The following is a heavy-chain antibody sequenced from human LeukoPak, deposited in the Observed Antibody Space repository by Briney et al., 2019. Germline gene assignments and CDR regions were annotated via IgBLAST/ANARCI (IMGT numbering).Heavy chain of an antibody. CDR3: AKDPTPFSSGWYLDY. V-gene: IGHV3-23*01. D-gene: IGHD6-19*01. CDR1: GFIFSSYA. Sequence: GGSLRLSCAASGFIFSSYAMSWVRQAPGKGLEWVSTISGSGGSTYYADSVKGRFTISRDNSKNTVYLQMNSLRAEDTAVYYCAKDPTPFSSGWYLDYWGQGTLVTVSS. CDR2: ISGSGGST. J-gene: IGHJ4*02.